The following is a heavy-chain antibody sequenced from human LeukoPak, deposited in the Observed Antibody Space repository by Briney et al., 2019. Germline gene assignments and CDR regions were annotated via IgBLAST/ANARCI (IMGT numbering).Heavy chain of an antibody. CDR3: ARPPTADYYYYYMDV. V-gene: IGHV3-74*01. CDR2: INSDGSST. Sequence: GGSLRLSCAASGFTFSSYWMHWVRQAPGEGLVWVSRINSDGSSTSYADSVKGRFTISRDNAKNTLYLQMNSLRAEDTAVYYCARPPTADYYYYYMDVWGKGTTVTVSS. J-gene: IGHJ6*03. CDR1: GFTFSSYW.